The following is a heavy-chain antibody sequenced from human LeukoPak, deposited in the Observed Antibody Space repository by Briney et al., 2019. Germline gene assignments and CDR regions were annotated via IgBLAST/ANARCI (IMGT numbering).Heavy chain of an antibody. V-gene: IGHV3-30*18. CDR1: GFTFSSYG. CDR2: ISYVGSNK. J-gene: IGHJ4*02. Sequence: GSLRLSCAASGFTFSSYGMHWVRQAQGKGLEWVAVISYVGSNKYYADPVKGRFTISRDNSKNTLYLQMNSLRAEDTAVYYCAKGGYSGYESDYWGQGTLVTVSS. D-gene: IGHD5-12*01. CDR3: AKGGYSGYESDY.